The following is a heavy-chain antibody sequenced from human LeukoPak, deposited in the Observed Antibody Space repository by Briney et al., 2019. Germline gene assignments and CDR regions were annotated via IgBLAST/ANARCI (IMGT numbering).Heavy chain of an antibody. CDR2: ISYDGSNK. D-gene: IGHD2-15*01. J-gene: IGHJ4*02. Sequence: GGSLRLSCAASGFTFSSYGMHWVRQAPGKGLEWVAIISYDGSNKYYAESVKGRFTISRDNSKNTLYLQMNSLRAEDTAVYYCAKDRGRYCSGGSCYSLDYWGQGTLVTVSS. CDR3: AKDRGRYCSGGSCYSLDY. CDR1: GFTFSSYG. V-gene: IGHV3-30*18.